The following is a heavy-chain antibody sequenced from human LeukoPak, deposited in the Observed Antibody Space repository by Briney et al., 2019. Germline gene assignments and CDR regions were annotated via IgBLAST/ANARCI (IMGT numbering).Heavy chain of an antibody. V-gene: IGHV1-18*01. J-gene: IGHJ5*02. CDR1: GYTFTSYG. CDR2: ISAYNGNT. D-gene: IGHD3-16*01. CDR3: ARGRRARILYVWGSYNNWFDP. Sequence: GASVKVSCKASGYTFTSYGISWVRQAPGQGLEWMGWISAYNGNTNYAQKLQGRVTMTTDTSTSTAYMELSSLRSEDTAVYYCARGRRARILYVWGSYNNWFDPWGQGTLVTVSS.